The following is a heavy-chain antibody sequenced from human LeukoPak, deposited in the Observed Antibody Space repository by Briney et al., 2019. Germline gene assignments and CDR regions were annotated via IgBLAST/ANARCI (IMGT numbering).Heavy chain of an antibody. D-gene: IGHD1-14*01. CDR3: ARGKSNLYYYGMDV. V-gene: IGHV4-39*01. Sequence: SETLSLTCTVSGGSISSSSYYWGWIRQPPGKGLEWIGSIYYSGSTYYNPSLKSRVTISVDTSKNQFSLKLSSVTAADTAVYYCARGKSNLYYYGMDVWGQGTTVTVSS. J-gene: IGHJ6*02. CDR2: IYYSGST. CDR1: GGSISSSSYY.